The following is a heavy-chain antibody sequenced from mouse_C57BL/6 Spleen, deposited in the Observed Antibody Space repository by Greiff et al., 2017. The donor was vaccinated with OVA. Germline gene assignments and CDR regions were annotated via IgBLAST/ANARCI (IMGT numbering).Heavy chain of an antibody. J-gene: IGHJ3*01. CDR3: ASHTSFAY. CDR1: GYSITSGYY. Sequence: EVQLVESGPGLVKPSQSLSLTCSVTGYSITSGYYWNWIRQFPGNKLEWMGYISYDGSNNYNPSLKNRISITRDTSKNQFFLKLNAVTTEDTATYYCASHTSFAYWGQGTLVTVSA. V-gene: IGHV3-6*01. CDR2: ISYDGSN.